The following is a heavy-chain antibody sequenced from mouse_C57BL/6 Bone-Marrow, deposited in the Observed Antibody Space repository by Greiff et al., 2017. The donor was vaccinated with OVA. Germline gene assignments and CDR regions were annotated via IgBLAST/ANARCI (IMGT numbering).Heavy chain of an antibody. CDR2: INPNNGGT. J-gene: IGHJ4*01. D-gene: IGHD2-3*01. V-gene: IGHV1-26*01. Sequence: EVQLQQSGPELVKPGASVKISCKASGYTFTDYYMNWVKQSHGKSLEWIGYINPNNGGTSYNQKFKGKATLTVDKSSSTAYMELRSLTSEDSAVYYCARVVIYDGYYDYAMDYWGQGTSVTVSS. CDR1: GYTFTDYY. CDR3: ARVVIYDGYYDYAMDY.